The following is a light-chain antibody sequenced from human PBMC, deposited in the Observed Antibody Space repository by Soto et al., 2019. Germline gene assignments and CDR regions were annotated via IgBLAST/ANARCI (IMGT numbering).Light chain of an antibody. Sequence: QSALTQPASVSRSPGQSITISCTGTSSNVGGYNYVSWYQQHPGKATKLMIYDVSNRTSGVSNRFSGSKSGNTASLTISGLQAEDEADYYCRSYTSSSTLLYVFGTGTQLTVL. V-gene: IGLV2-14*01. J-gene: IGLJ1*01. CDR2: DVS. CDR1: SSNVGGYNY. CDR3: RSYTSSSTLLYV.